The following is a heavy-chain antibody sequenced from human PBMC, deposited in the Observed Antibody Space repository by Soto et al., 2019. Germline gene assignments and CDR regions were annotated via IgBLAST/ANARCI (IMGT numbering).Heavy chain of an antibody. Sequence: QVQLQESGPGLVKPSQALSLTCAVSGGSITSGAYYWTWIRQHPGKGLEWIAYIHYSGRTYYHQSLKIRVTISVDTSNHQFSLKLSSVTAADTAVYYCARYYFDSSGYSNWFDPWGQGTLVTVSS. D-gene: IGHD3-22*01. CDR3: ARYYFDSSGYSNWFDP. J-gene: IGHJ5*02. V-gene: IGHV4-31*11. CDR1: GGSITSGAYY. CDR2: IHYSGRT.